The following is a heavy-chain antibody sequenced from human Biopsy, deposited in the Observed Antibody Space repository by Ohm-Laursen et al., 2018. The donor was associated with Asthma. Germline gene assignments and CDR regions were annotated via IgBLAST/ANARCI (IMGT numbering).Heavy chain of an antibody. CDR2: ITFDGSTQ. J-gene: IGHJ4*02. V-gene: IGHV3-30-3*01. Sequence: LSLTCAVYGGSFSSNYWSWIRQAPGKGLEWVAVITFDGSTQHYGNSVKGRFTISRDNAKNMLFLQMNSLRSDDTAVYYCSRDTLGYYFDIWGPGTQVTVSS. D-gene: IGHD6-13*01. CDR1: GGSFSSNY. CDR3: SRDTLGYYFDI.